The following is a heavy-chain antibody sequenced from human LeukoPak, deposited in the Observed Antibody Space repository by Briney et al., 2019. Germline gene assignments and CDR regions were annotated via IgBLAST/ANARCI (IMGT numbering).Heavy chain of an antibody. CDR1: GFTFSSYA. CDR3: PNDSSSWYEYYFDY. CDR2: ISGSGGST. J-gene: IGHJ4*02. Sequence: GGSLRLSCAASGFTFSSYAMSWVRQAPGKGLEWVSAISGSGGSTYYADSVKGRFTISRDNSKNTLYLQMNSLRAEDTAVYYCPNDSSSWYEYYFDYWGQGTLVTFSS. V-gene: IGHV3-23*01. D-gene: IGHD6-13*01.